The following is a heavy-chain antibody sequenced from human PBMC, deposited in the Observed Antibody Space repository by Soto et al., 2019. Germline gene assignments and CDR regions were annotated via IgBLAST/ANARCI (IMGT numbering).Heavy chain of an antibody. CDR3: ARDYCSGGSCYAFDI. CDR2: ISSSSSSYI. V-gene: IGHV3-21*01. J-gene: IGHJ3*02. D-gene: IGHD2-15*01. CDR1: GFTFSSYS. Sequence: GGSLRLSCAASGFTFSSYSMNWVRQAPGKGLEWVSSISSSSSSYIYYADSVKGRFTISRDNAKNSLYLQMNSLRAEDTAVYYCARDYCSGGSCYAFDIWGQGTMVTVSS.